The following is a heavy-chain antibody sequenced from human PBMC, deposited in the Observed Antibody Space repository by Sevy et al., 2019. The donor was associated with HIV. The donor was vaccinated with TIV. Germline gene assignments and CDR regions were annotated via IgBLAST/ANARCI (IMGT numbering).Heavy chain of an antibody. V-gene: IGHV4-61*02. Sequence: SESLSLICTVSGGSISSGSYYWSWIRQPAGKALEWIGRIYPSGSTNYNPSLKSRLTMSVETSKNQFSLKRSSVTAADTAVYYCARETGTTYYDYYGMDVWGQGTTVTVSS. J-gene: IGHJ6*02. CDR1: GGSISSGSYY. D-gene: IGHD1-7*01. CDR2: IYPSGST. CDR3: ARETGTTYYDYYGMDV.